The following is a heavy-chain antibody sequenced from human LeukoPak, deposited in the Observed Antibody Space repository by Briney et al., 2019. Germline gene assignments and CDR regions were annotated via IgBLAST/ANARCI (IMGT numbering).Heavy chain of an antibody. D-gene: IGHD3-9*01. CDR2: INPSGGST. CDR3: ARGWELRYFDWLSGDYYYYGMDV. CDR1: GYTFTSYY. Sequence: ASVKVSCKASGYTFTSYYMHWVRQAPGQGLEWMGIINPSGGSTSYTQKFQGRVTMTRDTSTSTVYMELSSLRSEDTAVYYCARGWELRYFDWLSGDYYYYGMDVWGQGTTVTVSS. J-gene: IGHJ6*02. V-gene: IGHV1-46*01.